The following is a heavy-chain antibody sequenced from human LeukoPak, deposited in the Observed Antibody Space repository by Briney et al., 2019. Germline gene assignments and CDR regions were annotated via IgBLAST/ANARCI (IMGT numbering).Heavy chain of an antibody. V-gene: IGHV3-13*01. D-gene: IGHD5-18*01. Sequence: GGSLRLSCAASGFTFSSYDMHWVRQATGKGLGWVSAIGTAGDTYYPGSVKGRFTISRENAKNSLYLQMNSLRAGDTAVYYCARDYHRPDTAMVTPSYYFDYWGQGTLVTVSS. J-gene: IGHJ4*02. CDR1: GFTFSSYD. CDR3: ARDYHRPDTAMVTPSYYFDY. CDR2: IGTAGDT.